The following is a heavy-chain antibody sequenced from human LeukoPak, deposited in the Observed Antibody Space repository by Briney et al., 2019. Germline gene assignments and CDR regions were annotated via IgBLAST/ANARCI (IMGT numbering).Heavy chain of an antibody. J-gene: IGHJ5*02. Sequence: PSETLSLTCTVSGCSISSYYWSWLRQPPGKGLEWIGYIYYSGSNNYNPSLKSRVTISVDTSKNQFSLKLSSVTAEDTAVYYCARELERRSVWFDPWGQGTLVTVSS. CDR2: IYYSGSN. CDR1: GCSISSYY. V-gene: IGHV4-59*01. D-gene: IGHD1-1*01. CDR3: ARELERRSVWFDP.